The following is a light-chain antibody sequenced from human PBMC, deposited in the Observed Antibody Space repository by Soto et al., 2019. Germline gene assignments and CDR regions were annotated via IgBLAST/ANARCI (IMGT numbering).Light chain of an antibody. J-gene: IGLJ1*01. Sequence: QSALTQPASVSGSPGQSITISCTGTSSDVGGYNYVSWYQQHPGKAPKLMLYEVSNRPSGDSNRLSGSKSGNPAPLTISGLQADDEADYYCSSYTSSSTLVFGTGTKLTVL. V-gene: IGLV2-14*01. CDR1: SSDVGGYNY. CDR2: EVS. CDR3: SSYTSSSTLV.